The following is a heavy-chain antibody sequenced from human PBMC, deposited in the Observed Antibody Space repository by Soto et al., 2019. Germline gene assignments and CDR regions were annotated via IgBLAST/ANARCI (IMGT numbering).Heavy chain of an antibody. V-gene: IGHV3-30*18. D-gene: IGHD5-18*01. Sequence: QVQLVESGGGVVQPGRSLRLSCAASGFTFSSYGMHWVRQAPGKGLEWVAVISYDGSNKYYADSVKGRFTISRDNSKNTLYLQMNSLRAEDTAVYYCAKDRERHVDTAMHFDYWGQGTLVTVSS. CDR3: AKDRERHVDTAMHFDY. CDR2: ISYDGSNK. J-gene: IGHJ4*02. CDR1: GFTFSSYG.